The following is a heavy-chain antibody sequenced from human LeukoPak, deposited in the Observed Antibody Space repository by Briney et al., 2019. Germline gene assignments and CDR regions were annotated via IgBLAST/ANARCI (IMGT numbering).Heavy chain of an antibody. V-gene: IGHV3-30*02. Sequence: GGSLRLSCAASGFTFNNYGMHWVRQAPGKGLEWVAFIRYNGNNQYYADSVKGRFTISRDNSKNTLYLQMNSLKGDDTAVYYCATRAYSSGWYGAYYYYMDVWGKGTTVTISS. CDR1: GFTFNNYG. J-gene: IGHJ6*03. CDR3: ATRAYSSGWYGAYYYYMDV. D-gene: IGHD6-19*01. CDR2: IRYNGNNQ.